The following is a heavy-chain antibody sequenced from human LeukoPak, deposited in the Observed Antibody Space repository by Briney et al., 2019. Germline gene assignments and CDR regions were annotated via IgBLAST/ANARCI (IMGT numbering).Heavy chain of an antibody. CDR2: ITDSDDAT. D-gene: IGHD3-22*01. CDR3: ARGPQLGSGYHPYS. Sequence: GGSLRLSCAASGFTFSSYGMTWVRQAPGKGLEWVSAITDSDDATYYADSVKGRSTISRDNSRKKLYFQMNSLRDEDPGIYYCARGPQLGSGYHPYSWGQGTLVTVSS. J-gene: IGHJ5*02. V-gene: IGHV3-23*01. CDR1: GFTFSSYG.